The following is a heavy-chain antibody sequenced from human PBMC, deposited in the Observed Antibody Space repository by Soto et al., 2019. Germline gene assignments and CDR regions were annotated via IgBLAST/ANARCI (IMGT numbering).Heavy chain of an antibody. J-gene: IGHJ4*02. CDR2: VYNSGST. Sequence: SETLSLTCTVSGGSISSNYWTWIRQPPGKGLEWIGYVYNSGSTNYNPSLKSRVTISEDTSKSQFSLKVNPMTAADTAVYYCARYRREAVAGYTLDNWGQGILVTVSS. CDR1: GGSISSNY. D-gene: IGHD6-13*01. V-gene: IGHV4-59*01. CDR3: ARYRREAVAGYTLDN.